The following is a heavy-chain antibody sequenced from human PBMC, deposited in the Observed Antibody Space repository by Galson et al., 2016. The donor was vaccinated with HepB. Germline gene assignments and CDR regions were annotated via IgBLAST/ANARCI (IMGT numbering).Heavy chain of an antibody. CDR3: ARESSLYTGYTSGGRNDF. D-gene: IGHD6-19*01. J-gene: IGHJ4*02. CDR2: TYCRSKCYN. CDR1: WDSVSSNSAA. V-gene: IGHV6-1*01. Sequence: CAISWDSVSSNSAAWNWIRQSPSRGLEWLGRTYCRSKCYNDYAVSVKTRITINPDTAKNQFSLQLKSVTPKDTAVYYCARESSLYTGYTSGGRNDFWGQGTLVTVSS.